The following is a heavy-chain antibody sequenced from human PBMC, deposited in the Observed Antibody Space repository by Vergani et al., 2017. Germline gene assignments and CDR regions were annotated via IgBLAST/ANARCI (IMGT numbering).Heavy chain of an antibody. CDR3: ARELRLLYDRFDP. D-gene: IGHD5-12*01. CDR1: GFTFNPYG. J-gene: IGHJ5*02. V-gene: IGHV3-33*01. CDR2: TWYDGNNK. Sequence: QVQLVESGGGVVQPGRSLRLSCAASGFTFNPYGMHWVRQAPGKGLEWVAVTWYDGNNKQYADSVKGRFTISRDNSKSTVYLQMNSLRDEDTGVYYCARELRLLYDRFDPWGQGTLVTVSS.